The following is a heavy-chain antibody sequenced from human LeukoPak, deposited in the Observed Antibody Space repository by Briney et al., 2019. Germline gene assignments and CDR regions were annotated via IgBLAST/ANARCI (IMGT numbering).Heavy chain of an antibody. J-gene: IGHJ4*02. CDR3: AKVAYCGSANCYLFDY. CDR1: GFMFSSYA. V-gene: IGHV3-23*01. CDR2: ISGSGVAT. Sequence: GGSLRLSCAASGFMFSSYAMSWVRQAPGRGLEWVSGISGSGVATYYEDSVKGRFTVSRDNSKSTLYLQMNSLRAEDSALYYCAKVAYCGSANCYLFDYWGQGTLVTVSS. D-gene: IGHD2-2*01.